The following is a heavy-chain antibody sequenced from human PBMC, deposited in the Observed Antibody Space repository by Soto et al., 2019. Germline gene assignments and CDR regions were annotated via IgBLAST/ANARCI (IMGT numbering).Heavy chain of an antibody. J-gene: IGHJ6*02. CDR3: ARDDLRIAAAVYYYYYGMDV. D-gene: IGHD6-13*01. V-gene: IGHV3-33*01. CDR1: GFTFSSYG. CDR2: IWYDGSNK. Sequence: GGSLRLSCAASGFTFSSYGMHWVRQAPGKGLEWVAVIWYDGSNKYYADSVKGRFTISRDNSKNTLYLQMNSLRAEDTAVYYCARDDLRIAAAVYYYYYGMDVWGQGTTVTVSS.